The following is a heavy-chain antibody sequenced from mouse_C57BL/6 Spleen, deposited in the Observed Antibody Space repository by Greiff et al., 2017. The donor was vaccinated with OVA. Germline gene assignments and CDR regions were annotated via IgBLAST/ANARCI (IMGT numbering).Heavy chain of an antibody. CDR1: GYTFTSYW. CDR3: ARQVYYDYVGGFAY. CDR2: IHPNSGST. J-gene: IGHJ3*01. D-gene: IGHD2-4*01. V-gene: IGHV1-64*01. Sequence: QVQLQQPGAELVKPGASVKLSCKASGYTFTSYWMHWVKQRPGQGLEWIGMIHPNSGSTNYTEKFKSEATLTVDKASSTAYMQLSSLTSEDAAVYYCARQVYYDYVGGFAYWGQGTLVTVSA.